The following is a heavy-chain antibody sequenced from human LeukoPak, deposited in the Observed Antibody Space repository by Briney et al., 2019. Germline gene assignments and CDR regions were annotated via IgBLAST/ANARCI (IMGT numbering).Heavy chain of an antibody. V-gene: IGHV3-20*04. CDR3: ARDRAPSLIVVVVTTAFDL. J-gene: IGHJ2*01. CDR1: GFSFDDYA. Sequence: TGGSLRLSCAASGFSFDDYAMSWVRQAPGKGLEWVSGNNWNGGSTGYADSVKGRFTISRDNAKNFLYLQMNSLRAEDTALYYCARDRAPSLIVVVVTTAFDLWGRGTLVTVSS. D-gene: IGHD3-22*01. CDR2: NNWNGGST.